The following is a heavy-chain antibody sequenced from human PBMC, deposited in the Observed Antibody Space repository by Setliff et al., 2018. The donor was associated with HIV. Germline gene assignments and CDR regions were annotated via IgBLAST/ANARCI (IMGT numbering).Heavy chain of an antibody. CDR1: GYIFTDYD. CDR3: ARSRVHYYYDSSGYPTRYDAFDI. Sequence: GASVKVSCKASGYIFTDYDLNWVRQATGQGLEWMGWMSPKSGTTGYAEKFQGRVTITADKSTSTAYMELSSLRSEDTAVYYCARSRVHYYYDSSGYPTRYDAFDIWGQGTMVTVSS. J-gene: IGHJ3*02. CDR2: MSPKSGTT. V-gene: IGHV1-8*03. D-gene: IGHD3-22*01.